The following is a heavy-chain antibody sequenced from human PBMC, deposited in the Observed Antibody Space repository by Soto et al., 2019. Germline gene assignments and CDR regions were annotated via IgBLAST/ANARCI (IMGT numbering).Heavy chain of an antibody. CDR3: ARLQFREGFDY. CDR2: ILHTGGT. J-gene: IGHJ4*02. D-gene: IGHD1-1*01. V-gene: IGHV4-30-2*01. Sequence: SETLSLTCAVSGGSISGGGFSWSWIRQPPGKGLEWIGYILHTGGTQYNPSLKSRVSMSVDKSKNQFSLHLTSVTAAATAVYSCARLQFREGFDYWGQGALVTVSS. CDR1: GGSISGGGFS.